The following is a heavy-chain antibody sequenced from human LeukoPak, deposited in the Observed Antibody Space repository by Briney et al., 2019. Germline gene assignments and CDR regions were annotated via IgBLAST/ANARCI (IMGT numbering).Heavy chain of an antibody. CDR3: ARDGWSDYYGSGSYSFDY. V-gene: IGHV3-48*04. CDR1: GFTFSGYA. CDR2: ISSSSSNI. Sequence: GGSLRLSCAASGFTFSGYAMSWVRQAPGKGLEWVSHISSSSSNIYYADSVKGRFTISRDNAKNSLYLQMNSLRAEDTAVYYCARDGWSDYYGSGSYSFDYWGQGTLVTVSS. D-gene: IGHD3-10*01. J-gene: IGHJ4*02.